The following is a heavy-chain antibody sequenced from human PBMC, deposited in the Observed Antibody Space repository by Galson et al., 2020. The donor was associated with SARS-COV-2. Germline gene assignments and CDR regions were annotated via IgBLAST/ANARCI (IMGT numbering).Heavy chain of an antibody. V-gene: IGHV5-10-1*01. J-gene: IGHJ5*02. D-gene: IGHD6-19*01. CDR2: IDPSDSYT. CDR3: ARHPERRYSSGWSPIWFDP. CDR1: GYSFISYW. Sequence: HGESLKISCKGSGYSFISYWISWVRQMPGKGLEWLGRIDPSDSYTNYSPSFQGHVTISADKSISTAYLQWSSLKASDTAMYYCARHPERRYSSGWSPIWFDPWGQGTLVTVSS.